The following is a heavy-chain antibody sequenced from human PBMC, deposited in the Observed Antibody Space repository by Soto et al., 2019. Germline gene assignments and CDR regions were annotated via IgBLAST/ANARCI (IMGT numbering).Heavy chain of an antibody. D-gene: IGHD6-19*01. CDR2: INPNSGGT. J-gene: IGHJ4*02. Sequence: QVQLVQSGAEVKNPGSSVKVSCKASGYTFTGYYMHWVRQAPGQGLEWMGWINPNSGGTNYAQKFPGWVTMTGDTSISTAYMELSRLRSDDTAVYYCARDRGSSGWYYFDYWGQGTLVTVSS. CDR3: ARDRGSSGWYYFDY. CDR1: GYTFTGYY. V-gene: IGHV1-2*04.